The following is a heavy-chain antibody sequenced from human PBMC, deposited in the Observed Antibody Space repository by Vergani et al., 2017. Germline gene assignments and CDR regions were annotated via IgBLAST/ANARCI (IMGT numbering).Heavy chain of an antibody. CDR1: GYRFTSYW. V-gene: IGHV5-51*01. J-gene: IGHJ6*02. CDR3: ARVISMVRGVIYYGMDV. Sequence: EVQLVQSGAEVKKPGESLKISCKGSGYRFTSYWIGWVRQMPGKGLEWMGIIYPGNSDTRYSPSFQGQVTISADKSISTDYLQWSSLKASDTAMYYCARVISMVRGVIYYGMDVWGQGTTVTVSS. CDR2: IYPGNSDT. D-gene: IGHD3-10*01.